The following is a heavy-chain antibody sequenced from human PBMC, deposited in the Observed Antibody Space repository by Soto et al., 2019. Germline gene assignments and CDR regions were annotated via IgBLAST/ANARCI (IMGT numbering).Heavy chain of an antibody. D-gene: IGHD2-15*01. CDR2: INHSGST. V-gene: IGHV4-34*01. CDR3: ARFVVVVVAATLPYAFDI. Sequence: SETLSLTCAVYGGSFSGYYWSWIRQPPGKGLEWIGEINHSGSTNYNPSLKSRVTISVDTSKNQFSLKLSSVTAADTAVYYCARFVVVVVAATLPYAFDIWGQGTMVTVSS. CDR1: GGSFSGYY. J-gene: IGHJ3*02.